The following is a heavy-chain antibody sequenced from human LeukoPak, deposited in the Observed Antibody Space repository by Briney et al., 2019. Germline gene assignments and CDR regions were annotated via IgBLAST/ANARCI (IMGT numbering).Heavy chain of an antibody. Sequence: PGGSLRLSCAASGFTFSDSAIHWVRQASGKGLEWLGRIRSKANSYATSYAASVKGRFTISRDDSKNTAYLQVNSLKTEDTAVYYCSAFCSSCWWWYWGQGTLVTVSS. CDR2: IRSKANSYAT. CDR3: SAFCSSCWWWY. V-gene: IGHV3-73*01. D-gene: IGHD2-2*01. CDR1: GFTFSDSA. J-gene: IGHJ4*01.